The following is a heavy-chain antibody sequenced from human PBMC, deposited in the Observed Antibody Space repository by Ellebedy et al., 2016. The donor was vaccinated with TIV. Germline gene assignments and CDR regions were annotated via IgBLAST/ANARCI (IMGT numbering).Heavy chain of an antibody. J-gene: IGHJ6*02. Sequence: AASVKVSCKASGYTFTSYYMHWVRQAPGQGLEWMGIINPSGGSTTYAQKFQGRVTLTRDTSTSTVRMELSSLISEDTAVYYCARAVRVTSSYYYPLYYYYDMDVWGQGTTVTVSS. CDR2: INPSGGST. V-gene: IGHV1-46*01. D-gene: IGHD3-22*01. CDR1: GYTFTSYY. CDR3: ARAVRVTSSYYYPLYYYYDMDV.